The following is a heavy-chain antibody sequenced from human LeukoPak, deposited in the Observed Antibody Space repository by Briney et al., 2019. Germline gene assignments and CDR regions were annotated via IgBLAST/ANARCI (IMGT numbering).Heavy chain of an antibody. D-gene: IGHD2-2*01. Sequence: ASVKVSCKASGYTFTIYYMHWVRQAPGQGLEWMGIINPSGGSTSYAQKFQGRVTMTRDTSTSTVYMELSSLRSEDTAVYYCARDRRLRRLVVVPAAPNVYYYYYGMDVWGQGTTVTVSS. CDR2: INPSGGST. CDR1: GYTFTIYY. J-gene: IGHJ6*02. V-gene: IGHV1-46*01. CDR3: ARDRRLRRLVVVPAAPNVYYYYYGMDV.